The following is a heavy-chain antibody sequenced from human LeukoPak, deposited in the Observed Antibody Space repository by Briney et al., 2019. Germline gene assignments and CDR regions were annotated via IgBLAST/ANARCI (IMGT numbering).Heavy chain of an antibody. V-gene: IGHV3-23*01. CDR3: AKVAGFYDDGRDY. CDR1: GFTFSSYA. J-gene: IGHJ4*02. CDR2: ISGSGDNA. Sequence: PGGSLRLSCAASGFTFSSYAMSWVRQAPGKGLEWVSDISGSGDNAYDADSVKGRFTISRDNFKNTLYLRMNSLRVEDTAVYYCAKVAGFYDDGRDYWGQGTLVTVSS. D-gene: IGHD4/OR15-4a*01.